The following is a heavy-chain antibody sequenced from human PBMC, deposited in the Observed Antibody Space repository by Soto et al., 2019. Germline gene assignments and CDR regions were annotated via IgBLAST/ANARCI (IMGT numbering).Heavy chain of an antibody. D-gene: IGHD3-16*01. V-gene: IGHV3-23*01. J-gene: IGHJ6*03. CDR1: GFTFGTYA. Sequence: EVQLLESGGGLVQPGGSLRLSCAASGFTFGTYAMKWLRQAPGRGLECVSFICGSGRTTYYAESVKGRFTVSRDNSKSTMYLQMNSLRAEDTALYYCAKFRGPSYSYYYMDVWGKGTTVTVSS. CDR3: AKFRGPSYSYYYMDV. CDR2: ICGSGRTT.